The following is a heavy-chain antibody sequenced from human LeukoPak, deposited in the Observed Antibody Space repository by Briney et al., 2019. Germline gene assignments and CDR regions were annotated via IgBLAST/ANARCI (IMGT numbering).Heavy chain of an antibody. CDR2: INTNTGNP. CDR1: GYTFTSYA. J-gene: IGHJ4*02. Sequence: ASVKVSCKASGYTFTSYAMNWVRQAPGQGLEWMGWINTNTGNPTYAQGFTGRFVFSLDTSVSTAYLQISSLKAEDTAVYYCARENEQQLVYYFDYWGQGTLVTVSS. CDR3: ARENEQQLVYYFDY. V-gene: IGHV7-4-1*02. D-gene: IGHD6-13*01.